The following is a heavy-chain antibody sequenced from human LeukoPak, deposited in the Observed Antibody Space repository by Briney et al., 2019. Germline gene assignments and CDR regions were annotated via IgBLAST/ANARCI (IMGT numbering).Heavy chain of an antibody. V-gene: IGHV3-23*01. J-gene: IGHJ4*02. CDR2: ISASGGST. CDR1: GFTFNTYA. D-gene: IGHD3-22*01. Sequence: PGGSLRLSCAASGFTFNTYAMSWVRQAPGKGLGWVSAISASGGSTYYADSVKGRFTISRDNSTNTLYLKMNSLRAEDTAAYYCAKKVGKSSGYYYGYWGQGALVTVSS. CDR3: AKKVGKSSGYYYGY.